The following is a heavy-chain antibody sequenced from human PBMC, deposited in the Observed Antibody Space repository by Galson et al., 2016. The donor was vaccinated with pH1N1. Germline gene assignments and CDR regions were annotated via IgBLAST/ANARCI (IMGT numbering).Heavy chain of an antibody. CDR1: GFIFSGYW. V-gene: IGHV3-74*01. CDR2: ISNDGTST. J-gene: IGHJ4*02. CDR3: TRDGSDWSNNIDF. D-gene: IGHD3-9*01. Sequence: LRLSCAASGFIFSGYWMHWVRQVPGEGLVWVSRISNDGTSTYYADSVKGRFTISRDNARNTLYLQMNSLRAEDTAVYYCTRDGSDWSNNIDFWGQGILVTVSS.